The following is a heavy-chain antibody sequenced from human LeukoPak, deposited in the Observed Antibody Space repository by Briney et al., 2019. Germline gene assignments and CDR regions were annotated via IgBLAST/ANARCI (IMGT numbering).Heavy chain of an antibody. V-gene: IGHV3-48*03. CDR1: GFTFSSYE. CDR3: ARGFRYCSSTSCPNLYYYYYYYMDV. Sequence: PGGSLRLSCAASGFTFSSYEMNWVRQAPGKGLEWVSYISGSGSTIYYADSVKGRFTISRDNSKNSLYLQMNSLRAEDTAVYYCARGFRYCSSTSCPNLYYYYYYYMDVWGKGTTVTVSS. D-gene: IGHD2-2*01. J-gene: IGHJ6*03. CDR2: ISGSGSTI.